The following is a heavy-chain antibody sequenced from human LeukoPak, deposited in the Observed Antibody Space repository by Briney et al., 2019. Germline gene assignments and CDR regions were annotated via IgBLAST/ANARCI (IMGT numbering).Heavy chain of an antibody. J-gene: IGHJ6*03. CDR3: ARDRAYYYMDV. CDR1: GFTFDDYA. CDR2: ISWNSGSI. Sequence: PGGSLRLSCAASGFTFDDYAMHWVRQAPGKGLEWVSGISWNSGSIGYADSVKGRFTISRDNAKNSLYLKMNSLRAEDTGVYYCARDRAYYYMDVWGKGTTVTVSS. V-gene: IGHV3-9*01.